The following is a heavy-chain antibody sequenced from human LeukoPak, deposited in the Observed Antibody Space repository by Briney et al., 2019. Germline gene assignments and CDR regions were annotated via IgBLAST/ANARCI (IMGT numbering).Heavy chain of an antibody. Sequence: ASVKVSCKASGYRFTGYYIHWVRQAPGQGLELMGRINPHSGDTTYAQKFHGRVTLTTDTSISTAYMELGRLRYDDTAVYYCARDESGHWFDPWGQGSLVTVSS. V-gene: IGHV1-2*06. CDR3: ARDESGHWFDP. J-gene: IGHJ5*02. CDR2: INPHSGDT. CDR1: GYRFTGYY.